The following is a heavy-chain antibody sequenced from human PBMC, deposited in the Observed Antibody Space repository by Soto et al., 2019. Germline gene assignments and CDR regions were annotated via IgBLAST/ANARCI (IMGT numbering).Heavy chain of an antibody. CDR3: AKDPGSLNYGSGIYGY. CDR1: GFTFSSYA. Sequence: GGSLRLSCAASGFTFSSYAMSWVRQAPGKGLEWVSAISGSGGSTYYADSVKGRFTISRDNSKNTLYLQMNSLRAEDTAVYYCAKDPGSLNYGSGIYGYWGQGTLVTVSS. D-gene: IGHD3-10*01. CDR2: ISGSGGST. J-gene: IGHJ4*02. V-gene: IGHV3-23*01.